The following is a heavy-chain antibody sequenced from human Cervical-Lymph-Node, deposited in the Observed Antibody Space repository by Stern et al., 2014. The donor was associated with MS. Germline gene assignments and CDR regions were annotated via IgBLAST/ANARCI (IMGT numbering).Heavy chain of an antibody. CDR3: ARGGGLVGYFDY. CDR1: GDTFSSYA. V-gene: IGHV1-69*06. J-gene: IGHJ4*02. CDR2: ITSVFGTT. D-gene: IGHD1-26*01. Sequence: QVQLLQTGAEVKKPGSSVKVSCKASGDTFSSYAINCVRQVPGQGLEWMRGITSVFGTTNYAQKFQGRVTITADKSTNTAYMELMTLRSEDTAVYYCARGGGLVGYFDYWGQGTLVSVSS.